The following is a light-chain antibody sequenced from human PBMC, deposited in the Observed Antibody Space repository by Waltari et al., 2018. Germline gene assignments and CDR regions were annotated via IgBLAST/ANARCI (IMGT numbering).Light chain of an antibody. CDR1: QSVSRS. J-gene: IGKJ1*01. CDR2: DAS. V-gene: IGKV3-20*01. Sequence: EIVLTPSPGTLSLSPGERATLSCRASQSVSRSLAWYQQKPGQAPRLLIYDASSRATGIPDRFSGGGSGTDFSLTISRLEPEDFAVYYCQKYVSLPATFGQGTKVEIK. CDR3: QKYVSLPAT.